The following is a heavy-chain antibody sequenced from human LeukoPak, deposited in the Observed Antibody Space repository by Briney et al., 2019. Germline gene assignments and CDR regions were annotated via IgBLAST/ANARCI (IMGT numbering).Heavy chain of an antibody. Sequence: SETLSLACTVSGGSISSSSYYWGWIRQPPGKGLEWIGSIYYSGSTYYNPSLKSRVTISVDTSKNQFSLKLSSVTAADTAVYYCARVTAAAGIYWGQGTLVTVSS. V-gene: IGHV4-39*07. CDR2: IYYSGST. D-gene: IGHD6-13*01. CDR3: ARVTAAAGIY. J-gene: IGHJ4*02. CDR1: GGSISSSSYY.